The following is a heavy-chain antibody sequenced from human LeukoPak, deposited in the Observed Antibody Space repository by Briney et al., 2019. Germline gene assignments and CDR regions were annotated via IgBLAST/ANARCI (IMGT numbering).Heavy chain of an antibody. CDR2: IYDSKST. Sequence: SQSLSLTCAVSGCTISSGGLYWSWLRQPPGMGWEWIGYIYDSKSTYYNPSLERRVTISVDSTKKKFSLKLSLVTEADAALYYCARVMLGDYRKRGFYLDYWGQGTLVTASS. CDR3: ARVMLGDYRKRGFYLDY. J-gene: IGHJ4*02. D-gene: IGHD4-11*01. CDR1: GCTISSGGLY. V-gene: IGHV4-30-2*01.